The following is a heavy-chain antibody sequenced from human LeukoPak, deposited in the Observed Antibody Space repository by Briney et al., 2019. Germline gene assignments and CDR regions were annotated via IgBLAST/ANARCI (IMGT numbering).Heavy chain of an antibody. V-gene: IGHV3-74*01. J-gene: IGHJ4*02. CDR1: GFMFKTYW. D-gene: IGHD3-16*01. CDR2: INNDGHSI. CDR3: ARDNLEWGSVFDY. Sequence: GGSLRLSCATSGFMFKTYWMHWVRQAPGKGLVWVSRINNDGHSINYADSVKGRFTTSRDNAKNTLFLHMNSLRAEDTGVYYCARDNLEWGSVFDYWGQGPLVTVSS.